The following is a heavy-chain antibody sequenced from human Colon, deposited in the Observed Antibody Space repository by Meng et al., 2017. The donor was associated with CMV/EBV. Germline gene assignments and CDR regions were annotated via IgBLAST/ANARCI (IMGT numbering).Heavy chain of an antibody. CDR1: GLSVGSNY. V-gene: IGHV3-53*05. CDR3: ARSGFPPNRLFPEQALDP. Sequence: GGSLRLSCAASGLSVGSNYMTWVRQTPGKGLQWVSVIYTNGDTHYAESVRGRFTVSRDSSKNVFYLQMNSLTIEDTAMYYCARSGFPPNRLFPEQALDPWGQGTLVTVSS. J-gene: IGHJ5*02. CDR2: IYTNGDT. D-gene: IGHD2-21*01.